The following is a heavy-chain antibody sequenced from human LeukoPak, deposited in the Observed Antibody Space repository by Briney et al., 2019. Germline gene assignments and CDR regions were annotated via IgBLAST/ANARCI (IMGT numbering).Heavy chain of an antibody. V-gene: IGHV1-8*01. CDR3: TRAQMAYDPGWGIYRIDWFDP. CDR2: INPKSGNT. Sequence: ASVKVCCKASGYSFNNYDINRVRQATGQGLEWMGWINPKSGNTNNSQKFQGRSSLTMNTAISTAYMELSALTSEDTAVYYCTRAQMAYDPGWGIYRIDWFDPWGQGTLVTVSS. J-gene: IGHJ5*02. CDR1: GYSFNNYD. D-gene: IGHD3-16*02.